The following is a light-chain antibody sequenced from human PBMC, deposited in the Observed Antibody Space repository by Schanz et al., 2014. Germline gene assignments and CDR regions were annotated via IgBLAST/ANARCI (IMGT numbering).Light chain of an antibody. Sequence: EIVLTQSPGTLSLSLGERATLSCRASQSVSSSYLAWYQQKPGQAPRLLIYGASSRATGIPDRFSGSGSGTDFTLTISRLEPEDFAVYYCQQYGSSSGWTFGQGTKVEIK. V-gene: IGKV3-20*01. CDR1: QSVSSSY. CDR3: QQYGSSSGWT. CDR2: GAS. J-gene: IGKJ1*01.